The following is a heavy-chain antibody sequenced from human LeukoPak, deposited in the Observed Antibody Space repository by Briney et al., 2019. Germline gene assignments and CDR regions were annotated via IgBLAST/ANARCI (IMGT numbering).Heavy chain of an antibody. Sequence: PGGSLRLSCAASGFTLSNFAMGWVRQAPGKGLQWVSLISANGGDTYYADSVKGRFTISTDNSKNTLYLQMNSLRAEDTAVYYCAKYQAGIAVAGISDYWGQGTLVTVSS. V-gene: IGHV3-23*01. CDR1: GFTLSNFA. CDR2: ISANGGDT. D-gene: IGHD6-19*01. J-gene: IGHJ4*02. CDR3: AKYQAGIAVAGISDY.